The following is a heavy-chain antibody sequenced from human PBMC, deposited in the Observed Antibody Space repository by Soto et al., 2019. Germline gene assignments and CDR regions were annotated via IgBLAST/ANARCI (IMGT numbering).Heavy chain of an antibody. V-gene: IGHV3-15*07. CDR2: IKSKTDGGTT. CDR1: DGHIDNAW. D-gene: IGHD3-10*01. Sequence: GRSKRHSKAPSDGHIDNAWGNWIRQKHGKGLEWVGRIKSKTDGGTTDYATPVKGRFTISRDDSKNTLYLQMTSLKTEDTAGESCATPQYFGSGKHLYRGQGTVVNGSS. J-gene: IGHJ4*02. CDR3: ATPQYFGSGKHLY.